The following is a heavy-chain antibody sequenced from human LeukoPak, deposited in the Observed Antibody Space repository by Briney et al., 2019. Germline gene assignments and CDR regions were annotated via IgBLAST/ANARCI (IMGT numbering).Heavy chain of an antibody. V-gene: IGHV4-34*01. J-gene: IGHJ6*03. Sequence: SETLPLTCAVYGGSFSGYYWSWIRQPPGKGLEWIGEINHSGSTNYNPSLKSRVTISVDTSKNQFSLKLSSVTAADTAVYYCARDTGYYYMDVWGKGTTVTVSS. CDR2: INHSGST. CDR3: ARDTGYYYMDV. CDR1: GGSFSGYY. D-gene: IGHD1-14*01.